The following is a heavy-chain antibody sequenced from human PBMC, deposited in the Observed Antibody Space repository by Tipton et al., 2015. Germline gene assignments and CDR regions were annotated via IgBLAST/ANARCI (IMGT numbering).Heavy chain of an antibody. V-gene: IGHV4-34*01. CDR2: IYHSRTT. CDR3: ARGGSPIIEMAYHHYGLDV. J-gene: IGHJ6*02. D-gene: IGHD5-24*01. Sequence: TLSLTCSLSGGSFYTYYGTWIRQPPGQGLEWIGEIYHSRTTNYNPSLRGRFTISLRTPKNQLSLTVDSVTAADTAIYYCARGGSPIIEMAYHHYGLDVWGQGTTVTVSS. CDR1: GGSFYTYY.